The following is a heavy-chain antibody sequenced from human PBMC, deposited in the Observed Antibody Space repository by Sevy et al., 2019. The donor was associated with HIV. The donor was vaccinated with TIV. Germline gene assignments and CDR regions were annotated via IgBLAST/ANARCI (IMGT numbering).Heavy chain of an antibody. CDR1: GGSISSYY. CDR2: MYTSGSTNYNPGST. V-gene: IGHV4-59*12. CDR3: ARGKIGCDSYTPVDY. Sequence: SETLSLTCTVSGGSISSYYWTWIRQPAGKGLEWIGRMYTSGSTNYNPGSTNYNPSLKSRVTMSVDTSNNQFSLKLSSVTAADTAVYYCARGKIGCDSYTPVDYWGQGTLVTVSS. J-gene: IGHJ4*02. D-gene: IGHD2-21*02.